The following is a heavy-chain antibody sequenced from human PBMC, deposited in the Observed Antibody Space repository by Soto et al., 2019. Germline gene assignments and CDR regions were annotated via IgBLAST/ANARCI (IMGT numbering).Heavy chain of an antibody. D-gene: IGHD3-22*01. CDR3: VRDGHYYDSTASNSRPRGGSDF. J-gene: IGHJ4*02. CDR1: GFSFSSYT. CDR2: ISSNSGYI. Sequence: EVQLVESGGGRVKPGTSLRLSCEASGFSFSSYTMEWVRQAPGKGLEWVSSISSNSGYIYYSDAVKGRFTNSRDNAENSLYLQMNSLRADDKAVYYGVRDGHYYDSTASNSRPRGGSDFWGQGTLVTVSS. V-gene: IGHV3-21*01.